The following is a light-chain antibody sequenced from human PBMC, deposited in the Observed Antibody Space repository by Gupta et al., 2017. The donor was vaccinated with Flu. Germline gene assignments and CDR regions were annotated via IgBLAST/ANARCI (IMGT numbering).Light chain of an antibody. CDR3: QQSDSTPRT. CDR2: DAS. V-gene: IGKV1-39*01. CDR1: QNIRTF. J-gene: IGKJ1*01. Sequence: PYFLSPSVGDRVTITCRTSQNIRTFLNWYQQTPGKAPKLLIFDASSLQSGVPSRFSGSGSGTDFTLTISSLQPEDSATYFCQQSDSTPRTFGLGTTLEI.